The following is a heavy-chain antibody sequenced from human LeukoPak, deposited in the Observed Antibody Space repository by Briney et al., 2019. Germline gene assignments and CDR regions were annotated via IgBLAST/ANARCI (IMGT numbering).Heavy chain of an antibody. CDR3: AKGNYYDYDY. CDR2: ISTTSSYI. Sequence: GGSLRLSCAASGFTFSSYHMNWVRQPPGKGLEWVSSISTTSSYIYYADSVKGRFTISRDNAKNSLYLQMNSLRAEDTAVYYCAKGNYYDYDYWGQGTLVTVSS. CDR1: GFTFSSYH. D-gene: IGHD1-26*01. J-gene: IGHJ4*02. V-gene: IGHV3-21*01.